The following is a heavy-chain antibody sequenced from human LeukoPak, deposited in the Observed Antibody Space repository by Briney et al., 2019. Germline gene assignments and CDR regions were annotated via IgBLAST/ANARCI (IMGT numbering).Heavy chain of an antibody. CDR2: ISGNGGTT. V-gene: IGHV3-23*01. D-gene: IGHD4-17*01. Sequence: SGGSLRLSCVASGFTFTNYAMSWVRQAPGKGLEWVSGISGNGGTTYDADSVKGRFTISRDNSKNTLYLQMNSLRAEDTALYYCARNPTKTTINWFGPWGQGTLVTVSS. CDR1: GFTFTNYA. J-gene: IGHJ5*02. CDR3: ARNPTKTTINWFGP.